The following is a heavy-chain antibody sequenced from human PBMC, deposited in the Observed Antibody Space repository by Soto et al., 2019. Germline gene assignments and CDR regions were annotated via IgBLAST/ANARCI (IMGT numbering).Heavy chain of an antibody. D-gene: IGHD3-22*01. CDR2: INPNSGGT. J-gene: IGHJ4*02. CDR1: GYTFTGYY. V-gene: IGHV1-2*02. Sequence: SVKVSCKASGYTFTGYYMHWVRQAPVQGLEWMGWINPNSGGTNYAQKFQGRVTMTRDTSISTAYMELGRLRSDDTAVYYCARDSGATPYYYDSSGYLDYWGQGTLVTVSS. CDR3: ARDSGATPYYYDSSGYLDY.